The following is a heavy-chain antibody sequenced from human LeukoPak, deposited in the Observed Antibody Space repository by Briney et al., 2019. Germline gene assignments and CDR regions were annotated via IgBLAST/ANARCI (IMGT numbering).Heavy chain of an antibody. V-gene: IGHV4-4*07. J-gene: IGHJ5*02. D-gene: IGHD6-19*01. CDR2: IYTSGST. CDR1: GGSISSYY. Sequence: PSETLSLTCTVSGGSISSYYWSWIRQPAGKGLEWIGRIYTSGSTNYNPSLKSRVTMSVDTSKNQFSLKLSSVTPADTAVYYCARMVAVAGTRWFDPWGQGTLVTVSS. CDR3: ARMVAVAGTRWFDP.